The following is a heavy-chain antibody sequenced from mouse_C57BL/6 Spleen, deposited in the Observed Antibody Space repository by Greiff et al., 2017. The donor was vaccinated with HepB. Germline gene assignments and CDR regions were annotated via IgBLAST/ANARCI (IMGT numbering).Heavy chain of an antibody. Sequence: QVQLQQSGTELVKPGASVKLSCKASGYTFTSYWMHWVKQRPGQGLEWIGNINPSNGGTNYNEKFKSKATLTVDKSSSTAYMQLSSLTSEDSAVYYCARGVGRYYAMDYWGQGTSVTVSS. V-gene: IGHV1-53*01. CDR3: ARGVGRYYAMDY. D-gene: IGHD4-1*01. CDR1: GYTFTSYW. J-gene: IGHJ4*01. CDR2: INPSNGGT.